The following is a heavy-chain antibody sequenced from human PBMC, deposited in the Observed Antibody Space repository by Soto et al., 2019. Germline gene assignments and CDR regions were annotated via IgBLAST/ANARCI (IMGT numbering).Heavy chain of an antibody. V-gene: IGHV4-39*01. D-gene: IGHD2-2*01. Sequence: SETLSLTCTVSGGSISSSSYYWGWIRQPPGKGLEWIGSIYYSGSSYYNPSLKSRVTISINTSKNQMSLELTSVTAADTAVYYCARHSVPYASSCFDAWGQGTLVTVSS. J-gene: IGHJ5*02. CDR1: GGSISSSSYY. CDR2: IYYSGSS. CDR3: ARHSVPYASSCFDA.